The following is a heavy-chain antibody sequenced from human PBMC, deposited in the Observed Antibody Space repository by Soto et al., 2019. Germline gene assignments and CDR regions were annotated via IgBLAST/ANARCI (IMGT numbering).Heavy chain of an antibody. J-gene: IGHJ4*02. CDR3: GRISSHGDYAY. CDR2: IYHSGST. V-gene: IGHV4-30-2*01. Sequence: SETLSLTCAVSGGSISSGGYFWSWIRQPPGKGLEWIGYIYHSGSTYYNPSLKSRVSISVDRSKNQFSLKLSSVTAADTAVYYCGRISSHGDYAYRGKGTLVTVSS. CDR1: GGSISSGGYF. D-gene: IGHD4-17*01.